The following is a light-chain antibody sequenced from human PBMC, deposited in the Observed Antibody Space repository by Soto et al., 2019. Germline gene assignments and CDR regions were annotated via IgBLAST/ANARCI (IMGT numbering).Light chain of an antibody. CDR1: NIETKT. CDR3: QVWDIVTSRRI. CDR2: DER. Sequence: SYELTQPPSVSVAPGQTASLACGGGNIETKTVHWYQQRPGQAPVLVVYDERDRPSRIPERFSGSNSGHTATLTISRVEAGDEADYYCQVWDIVTSRRIFGGGTKLTVL. J-gene: IGLJ2*01. V-gene: IGLV3-21*02.